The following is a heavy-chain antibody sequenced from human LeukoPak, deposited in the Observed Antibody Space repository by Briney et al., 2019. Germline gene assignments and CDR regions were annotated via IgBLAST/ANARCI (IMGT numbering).Heavy chain of an antibody. V-gene: IGHV4-34*01. Sequence: SETLSLTCAVYGGSFSGYYWSWIRQPPGKGLEWIGEINHSGSTNYNPSLKSRVTISVDTSKNQFSLKLSSVTAADTAVYYCARRVVRYCSGGSCPEWGQGTMVTVSS. CDR3: ARRVVRYCSGGSCPE. CDR2: INHSGST. CDR1: GGSFSGYY. D-gene: IGHD2-15*01. J-gene: IGHJ3*01.